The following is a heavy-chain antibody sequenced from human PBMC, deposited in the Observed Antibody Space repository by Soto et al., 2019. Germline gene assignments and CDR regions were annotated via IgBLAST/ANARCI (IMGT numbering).Heavy chain of an antibody. J-gene: IGHJ4*02. V-gene: IGHV1-18*01. CDR3: SRKVAGFFFDY. D-gene: IGHD5-12*01. Sequence: QVQLVQSGVEVKKPGASVKVSCKASGYTFTNYGINWVRQAPGQGLEWMGWISGSSGHTDYAQKVQGRVTMTTDTATSTAYMELRSLRSDDAAVYYCSRKVAGFFFDYWGQGALVTVSS. CDR1: GYTFTNYG. CDR2: ISGSSGHT.